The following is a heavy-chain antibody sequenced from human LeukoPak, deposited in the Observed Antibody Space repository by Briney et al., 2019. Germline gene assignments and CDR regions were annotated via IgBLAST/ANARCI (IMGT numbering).Heavy chain of an antibody. V-gene: IGHV1-8*01. CDR1: GYTFTSYD. CDR2: MNPNSGNT. Sequence: ASVKVSCKASGYTFTSYDINWVRQATGQGLEWMGWMNPNSGNTGYAQKFQGRVTSTRDTSANTVYMELSSLRSEDTATYYCARGGSGATFDIWGQGTMVTVSS. CDR3: ARGGSGATFDI. D-gene: IGHD1-26*01. J-gene: IGHJ3*02.